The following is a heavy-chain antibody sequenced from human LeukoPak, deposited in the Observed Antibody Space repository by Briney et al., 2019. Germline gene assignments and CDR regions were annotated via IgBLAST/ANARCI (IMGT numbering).Heavy chain of an antibody. CDR2: ISGSGGST. J-gene: IGHJ5*02. D-gene: IGHD3-3*01. Sequence: PGGSLRLSCAASGFTFSSYAMSWVRQAPGKGLEWVSAISGSGGSTYYADSVKGRFTISRDNSKNTLYLQMNSLRAEDTAVYYCAKDRSDFWSGYANWFDPWGQGTLVTVSS. V-gene: IGHV3-23*01. CDR3: AKDRSDFWSGYANWFDP. CDR1: GFTFSSYA.